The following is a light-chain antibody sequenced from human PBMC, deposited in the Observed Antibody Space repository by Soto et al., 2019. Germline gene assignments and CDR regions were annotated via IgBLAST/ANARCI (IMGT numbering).Light chain of an antibody. V-gene: IGLV2-14*01. CDR2: KVS. CDR3: CSYTRSYTLV. J-gene: IGLJ3*02. CDR1: SSDVGDGDF. Sequence: QSALTQPASVSGSLRQSINISCTGTSSDVGDGDFVSWYQQRPGNAPKLMIYKVSNRPSGVSNRFSGSKSGNTASLTISGLQAEDEADYYCCSYTRSYTLVFGGGTKLTVL.